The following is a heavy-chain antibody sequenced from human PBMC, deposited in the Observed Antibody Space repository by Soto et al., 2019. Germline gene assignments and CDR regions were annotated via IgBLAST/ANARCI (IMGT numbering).Heavy chain of an antibody. CDR1: GYTFSDYY. CDR2: INPNSGGT. Sequence: GASVKDSCKASGYTFSDYYIHWVRQAPGQGLEWMGWINPNSGGTKYAPKFQGGVTMTRDTSITTAYMELSRLRSGDTAVYYCAREPATAKPEGVDFWGQGTLVTVSS. J-gene: IGHJ4*02. V-gene: IGHV1-2*02. CDR3: AREPATAKPEGVDF. D-gene: IGHD1-1*01.